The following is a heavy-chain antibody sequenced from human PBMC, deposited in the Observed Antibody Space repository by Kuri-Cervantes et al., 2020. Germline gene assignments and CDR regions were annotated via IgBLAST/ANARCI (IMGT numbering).Heavy chain of an antibody. J-gene: IGHJ4*02. CDR3: ARGRWRALADFDY. CDR2: INPNSGGT. V-gene: IGHV1-2*02. Sequence: ASVKVSCKASGYTFTGYYMHWVRQAPGQGLEWMGWINPNSGGTNYAQKFQGRVTMTRDTSISTAYMELRSLRSDDTAVYYCARGRWRALADFDYWGQGTLVTVSS. CDR1: GYTFTGYY. D-gene: IGHD4-23*01.